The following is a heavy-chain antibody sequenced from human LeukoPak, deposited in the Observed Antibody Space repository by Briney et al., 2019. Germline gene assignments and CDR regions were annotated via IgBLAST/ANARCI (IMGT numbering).Heavy chain of an antibody. CDR1: GFTFSSYA. J-gene: IGHJ4*02. V-gene: IGHV3-23*01. D-gene: IGHD2-2*01. Sequence: PGGSLRLSCAASGFTFSSYAMSWVRQAPGKGLEWVSAISGSGGSTYYADSVKGRFTISRDNSKNTLYLQMNSLRAEDTAVCYCAKDVWRYCSSTSCPFDYWGQGTLVTVSS. CDR2: ISGSGGST. CDR3: AKDVWRYCSSTSCPFDY.